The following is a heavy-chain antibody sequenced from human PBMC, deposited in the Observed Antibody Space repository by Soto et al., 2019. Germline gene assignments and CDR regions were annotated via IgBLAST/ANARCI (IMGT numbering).Heavy chain of an antibody. CDR1: GGSFSGYY. Sequence: PSETLSLTCAVYGGSFSGYYWSWIRQPPGKGLEWIGEINHSGSTNYNPSLKSRVTISVDASKNQLSLKLSSVTAADTAVYYCARRPYYGSGSYSRGGMDVWGQGTTVTVSS. V-gene: IGHV4-34*01. CDR3: ARRPYYGSGSYSRGGMDV. D-gene: IGHD3-10*01. CDR2: INHSGST. J-gene: IGHJ6*02.